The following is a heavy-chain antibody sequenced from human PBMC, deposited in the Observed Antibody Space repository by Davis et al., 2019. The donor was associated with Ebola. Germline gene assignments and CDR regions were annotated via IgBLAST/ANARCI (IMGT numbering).Heavy chain of an antibody. CDR2: ISSSGSTI. CDR3: AKEEAYCGGDCYGYFDS. D-gene: IGHD2-21*02. J-gene: IGHJ4*02. Sequence: GESLKISCAASGFTFSNAWMSWIRQAPGKGLEWVSYISSSGSTIYYADSVKGRFTISRDNSKNTLYLQMNSLRAEDTALYYCAKEEAYCGGDCYGYFDSWGQGTLVTVSS. V-gene: IGHV3-11*01. CDR1: GFTFSNAW.